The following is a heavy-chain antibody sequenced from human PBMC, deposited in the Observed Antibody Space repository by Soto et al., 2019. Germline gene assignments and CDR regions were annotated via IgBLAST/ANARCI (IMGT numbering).Heavy chain of an antibody. CDR2: IWYDGGNK. D-gene: IGHD6-13*01. J-gene: IGHJ6*02. CDR3: ASGYRGSSSWYPSYYYGMDV. CDR1: GFTFSSYG. V-gene: IGHV3-33*01. Sequence: GGSLRLSCAASGFTFSSYGMHWVRQAPGKGLEWVAIIWYDGGNKYYADSVKGRFTISRDNSKNTLYLQMNSLRAEDTAVYYCASGYRGSSSWYPSYYYGMDVWGQGTTVTVSS.